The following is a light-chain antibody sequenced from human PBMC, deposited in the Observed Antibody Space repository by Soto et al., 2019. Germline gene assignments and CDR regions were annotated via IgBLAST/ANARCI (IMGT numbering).Light chain of an antibody. Sequence: SVLTQSPGTLSLSPGEGATLSCRSSQSVIRDYLAWYQKKPGQAPRLLIYGASSRATGVPDRFSGSGSGTDFALTISRLEHEDFAVYYCQKYDTAPYNFGQGTKLEI. J-gene: IGKJ2*01. CDR3: QKYDTAPYN. CDR2: GAS. V-gene: IGKV3-20*01. CDR1: QSVIRDY.